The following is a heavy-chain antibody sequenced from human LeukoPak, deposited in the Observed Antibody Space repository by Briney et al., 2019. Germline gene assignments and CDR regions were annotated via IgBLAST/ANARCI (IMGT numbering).Heavy chain of an antibody. J-gene: IGHJ4*02. Sequence: GGSLRLSCAASGFTVSNTFVTWVRQAPGKGPEWVSIIYTGGTKHYADSVRGRFTNSRDDSKNTLYLQMNSLRTEDTAVYYCAREDVVVPAYYFDYWGQGTLVTVSS. CDR3: AREDVVVPAYYFDY. D-gene: IGHD2-2*01. V-gene: IGHV3-66*02. CDR2: IYTGGTK. CDR1: GFTVSNTF.